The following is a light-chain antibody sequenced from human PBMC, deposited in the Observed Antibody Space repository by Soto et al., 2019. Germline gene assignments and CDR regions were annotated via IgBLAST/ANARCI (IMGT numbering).Light chain of an antibody. CDR1: QSVGKY. CDR2: DAS. CDR3: QQRYSTPLT. J-gene: IGKJ4*01. V-gene: IGKV3-11*01. Sequence: EIVVTQSPATLALSPGERAKLSCRASQSVGKYLVWYQQKPGQAPRLLIYDASNRATGIPARFSGSGSGTDFTLTISSLQPEDFATYYCQQRYSTPLTFGGGTKLDI.